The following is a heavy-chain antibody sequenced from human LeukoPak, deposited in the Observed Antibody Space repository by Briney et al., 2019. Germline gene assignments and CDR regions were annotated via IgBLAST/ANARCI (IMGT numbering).Heavy chain of an antibody. Sequence: PSETLSLTCAVYGGSFSGYYWSWIRQPPGKGLEWIGEINHSGSTNYNPSLKSRVTISVDTSKNQFSLKLSSVTAADTAVYYCARKGEEAFDIWGQGTMVTVSS. CDR3: ARKGEEAFDI. CDR2: INHSGST. J-gene: IGHJ3*02. D-gene: IGHD3-16*01. CDR1: GGSFSGYY. V-gene: IGHV4-34*01.